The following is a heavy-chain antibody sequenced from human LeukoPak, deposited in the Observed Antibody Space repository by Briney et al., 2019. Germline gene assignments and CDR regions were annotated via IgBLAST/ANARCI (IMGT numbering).Heavy chain of an antibody. CDR3: ARDPWIAVTGSGGFDP. V-gene: IGHV3-48*03. J-gene: IGHJ5*02. D-gene: IGHD6-19*01. Sequence: GGSLRLSCAASGFTFSSYEMNWVRQAPGQGLQWVSYISGGGSTTYYADSVKGRFIISRDNAKNSLYLQMNSLRGEDTAVYYCARDPWIAVTGSGGFDPWGQGTLVTVSS. CDR1: GFTFSSYE. CDR2: ISGGGSTT.